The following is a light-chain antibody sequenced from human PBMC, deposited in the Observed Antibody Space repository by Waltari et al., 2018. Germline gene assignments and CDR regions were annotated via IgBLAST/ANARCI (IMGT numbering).Light chain of an antibody. CDR1: SNDVGGYGY. J-gene: IGLJ1*01. CDR3: SSHTSTVPHV. V-gene: IGLV2-14*01. CDR2: EVS. Sequence: QSALTQPASVSGSPGQSITISCTGTSNDVGGYGYVSWHQHYPGKAPKLIIYEVSYRPSGISTRFSGSKSGNTASLTISGLQADDEADYYCSSHTSTVPHVFGTGTRVTVV.